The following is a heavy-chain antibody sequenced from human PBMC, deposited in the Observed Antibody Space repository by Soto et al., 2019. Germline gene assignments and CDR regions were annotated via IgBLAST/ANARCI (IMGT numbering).Heavy chain of an antibody. V-gene: IGHV3-21*01. Sequence: EVQLVESGGGLVKPGGSLRLSCAASGFTFSSYSMNWVRQAPGKGLEWVSRISSSSSYIYYADSVKGRFTISRDNAKNSLYLQMNSLRAEDTAVYYCARDSDSSYYFDYSGEGTLVTVSS. D-gene: IGHD3-10*01. CDR1: GFTFSSYS. CDR3: ARDSDSSYYFDY. CDR2: ISSSSSYI. J-gene: IGHJ4*02.